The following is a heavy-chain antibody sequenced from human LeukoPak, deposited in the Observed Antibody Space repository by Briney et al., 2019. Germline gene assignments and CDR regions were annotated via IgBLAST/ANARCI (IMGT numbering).Heavy chain of an antibody. V-gene: IGHV3-30*01. CDR2: GSNK. D-gene: IGHD6-19*01. J-gene: IGHJ4*02. CDR3: AKDRPGIAVAGTSGVFDY. Sequence: GSNKYYADSVKGRFTISRDNSKNTLYLQMNSLRAEDTAVYYCAKDRPGIAVAGTSGVFDYWGQGTLVTVSS.